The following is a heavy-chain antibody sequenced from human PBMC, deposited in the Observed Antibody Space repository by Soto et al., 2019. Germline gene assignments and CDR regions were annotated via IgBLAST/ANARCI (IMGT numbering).Heavy chain of an antibody. CDR1: GYTFTEYY. Sequence: ASVKVSCKASGYTFTEYYIHWVRQAPGQGLEWMGWINPNSGGTNYAQKFQGRVTMTRDTSISTAYMELSSLRSDDTAVYYCAREEYDSSGYSTYFQNWAQGTLVTVSS. V-gene: IGHV1-2*02. D-gene: IGHD3-22*01. CDR3: AREEYDSSGYSTYFQN. J-gene: IGHJ1*01. CDR2: INPNSGGT.